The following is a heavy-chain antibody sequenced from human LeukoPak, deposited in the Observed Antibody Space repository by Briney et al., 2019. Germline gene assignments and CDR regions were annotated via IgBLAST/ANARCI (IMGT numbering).Heavy chain of an antibody. CDR2: INHSGST. CDR3: ARDRMASITIFGVVIRPNWFDP. CDR1: GGAFSDSH. V-gene: IGHV4-34*01. Sequence: SETLSLTCAVYGGAFSDSHWNWIRQPPGKGLEWIGEINHSGSTNYNPSLKSRVTISLDTSKNHFSLKLSSVTAADTAVYYCARDRMASITIFGVVIRPNWFDPWGQGTLVTVSS. J-gene: IGHJ5*02. D-gene: IGHD3-3*01.